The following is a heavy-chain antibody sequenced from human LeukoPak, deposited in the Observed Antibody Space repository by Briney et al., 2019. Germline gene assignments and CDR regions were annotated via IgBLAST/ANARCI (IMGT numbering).Heavy chain of an antibody. J-gene: IGHJ6*04. V-gene: IGHV3-30-3*01. CDR1: GFTFSSYA. CDR3: ASMQVYCSSTSCYDIGMDV. D-gene: IGHD2-2*01. Sequence: GGSLRLFCAASGFTFSSYAMHWVRQATGKGLEWVAVISYDGSNKYYADSVKGRFTISRDNSKNTLYLQMNSLRAEDTAVYYCASMQVYCSSTSCYDIGMDVWGKGTTVTVSS. CDR2: ISYDGSNK.